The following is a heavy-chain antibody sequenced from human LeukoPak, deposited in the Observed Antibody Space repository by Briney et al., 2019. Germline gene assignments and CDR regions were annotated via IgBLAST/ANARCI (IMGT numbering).Heavy chain of an antibody. V-gene: IGHV4-59*01. CDR1: GGSISSYY. D-gene: IGHD3-10*01. CDR3: ARLSGYYGSGIDY. Sequence: SETLSLTCTVSGGSISSYYWSWIRHPPGKGLEWIGYIYYSGSTNYNPSLKSRVTISVDTSKNQFSLKLSSVTAADTAVYYCARLSGYYGSGIDYWGQGTLVTVSS. J-gene: IGHJ4*02. CDR2: IYYSGST.